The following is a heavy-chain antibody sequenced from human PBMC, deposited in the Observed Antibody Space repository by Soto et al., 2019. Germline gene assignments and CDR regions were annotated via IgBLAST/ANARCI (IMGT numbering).Heavy chain of an antibody. D-gene: IGHD3-10*01. V-gene: IGHV3-33*08. CDR3: ARGRIRWFGELFPNYYYMDV. CDR2: IWSNGSNK. J-gene: IGHJ6*03. Sequence: GGSLRLSCAASGFTFNTYSMNWVRQAPGKGLEWVSFIWSNGSNKYYADSVKGRFTISRDNTKNTLYLQMNSLRAEDTAVYYCARGRIRWFGELFPNYYYMDVWGKGTTVTVSS. CDR1: GFTFNTYS.